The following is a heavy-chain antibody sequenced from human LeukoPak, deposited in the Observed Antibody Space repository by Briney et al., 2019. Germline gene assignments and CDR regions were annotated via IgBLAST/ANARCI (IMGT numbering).Heavy chain of an antibody. Sequence: ASVKVSCKASGGTFSSYAISWVRQAPGQGLEWMGGIIPIFGTANYAQKFQGRVTITADKSTSTAYMELSSLRSEDTAVYYCARGVVGATIYYYYYMDVWGEGTTVTVSS. D-gene: IGHD1-26*01. CDR1: GGTFSSYA. CDR2: IIPIFGTA. V-gene: IGHV1-69*06. CDR3: ARGVVGATIYYYYYMDV. J-gene: IGHJ6*03.